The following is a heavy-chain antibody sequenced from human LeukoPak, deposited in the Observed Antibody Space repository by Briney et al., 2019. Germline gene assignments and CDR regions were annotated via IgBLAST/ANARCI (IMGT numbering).Heavy chain of an antibody. CDR1: GLTFSSYS. CDR2: ISSSSSTI. CDR3: ARGYGGYYYYYMDV. Sequence: PGGSLRLSCAASGLTFSSYSMNWVRQAPGKGLEWVSYISSSSSTIYYADSVKGRFTISRDNAKNSLYLQMNSLRAEDTAVYYCARGYGGYYYYYMDVWGKGTTVSVS. D-gene: IGHD2-15*01. J-gene: IGHJ6*03. V-gene: IGHV3-48*01.